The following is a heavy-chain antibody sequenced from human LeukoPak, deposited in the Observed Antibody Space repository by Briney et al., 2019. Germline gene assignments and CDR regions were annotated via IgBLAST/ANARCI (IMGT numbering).Heavy chain of an antibody. J-gene: IGHJ4*02. CDR2: ISGSGGST. Sequence: PGGSLRLSCAASGFTFSSYAMSWVRQAPGKGLEWVSAISGSGGSTYYADSVKGRFTISRDNSKNTLYLQMNSLRAEDTAVYYCATPAGYSSGWYAPFDYWGQGTLVTVSS. CDR1: GFTFSSYA. D-gene: IGHD6-19*01. V-gene: IGHV3-23*01. CDR3: ATPAGYSSGWYAPFDY.